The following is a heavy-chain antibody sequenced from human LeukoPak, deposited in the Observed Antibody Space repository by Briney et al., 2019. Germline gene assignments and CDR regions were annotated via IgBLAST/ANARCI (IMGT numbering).Heavy chain of an antibody. CDR1: GFTFSSYG. J-gene: IGHJ4*02. CDR2: IWYDGSNK. D-gene: IGHD5-24*01. Sequence: GGSLRLSCAASGFTFSSYGVHWVRQAPGKGLEWVAVIWYDGSNKYYADSVKGRFTISRDNSKNTLYLQMNSLRAEDTAVYYCARDNLRDGYNYYFDYWGQGTLVTVSS. V-gene: IGHV3-33*01. CDR3: ARDNLRDGYNYYFDY.